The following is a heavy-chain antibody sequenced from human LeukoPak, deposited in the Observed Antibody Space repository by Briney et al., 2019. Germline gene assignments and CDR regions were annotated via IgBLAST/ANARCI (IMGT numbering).Heavy chain of an antibody. CDR2: IDYSGST. CDR3: ARQGITIFGVATKRRGWFDP. D-gene: IGHD3-3*01. J-gene: IGHJ5*02. Sequence: SETLSLTCTVSGGSISSSRHYWGWIRQPPGKGLEWIGSIDYSGSTYYNPSLKSRVTISVDTSKNQFSLKLSSVTAADTAVYYCARQGITIFGVATKRRGWFDPWGQGTLVTVSS. CDR1: GGSISSSRHY. V-gene: IGHV4-39*07.